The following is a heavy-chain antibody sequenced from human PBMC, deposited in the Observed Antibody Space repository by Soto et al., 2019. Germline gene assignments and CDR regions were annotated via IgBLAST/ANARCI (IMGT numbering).Heavy chain of an antibody. CDR3: ARDRSITMVRGVLGY. Sequence: ASVKVSCQASGYTFTSYYMHWVRQATGQGLEWMGWMNPNSGNTGYAQKFQGRVTMTRNTSISTAYMELSSLRSEDTAVYYCARDRSITMVRGVLGYWGQGTLVTVSS. CDR1: GYTFTSYY. CDR2: MNPNSGNT. J-gene: IGHJ4*02. V-gene: IGHV1-8*02. D-gene: IGHD3-10*01.